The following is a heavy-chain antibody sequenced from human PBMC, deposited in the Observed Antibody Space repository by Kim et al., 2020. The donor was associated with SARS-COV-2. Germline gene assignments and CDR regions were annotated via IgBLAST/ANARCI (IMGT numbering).Heavy chain of an antibody. V-gene: IGHV3-9*01. D-gene: IGHD6-13*01. CDR3: AKAAGEDSSSWYSNWFDP. J-gene: IGHJ5*02. Sequence: GGSLRLSCAASGFTFDDYAMHWVRQAPGKGLEWVSGISWNSGSIGYADSVKGRFTISRDNAKNSLYLQMNSLRAEDTALYYCAKAAGEDSSSWYSNWFDP. CDR2: ISWNSGSI. CDR1: GFTFDDYA.